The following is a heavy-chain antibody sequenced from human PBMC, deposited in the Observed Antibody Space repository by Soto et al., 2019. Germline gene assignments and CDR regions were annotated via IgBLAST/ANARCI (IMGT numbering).Heavy chain of an antibody. Sequence: QVQLVQSGAEVKKPGASVMLSCKPSGYIFTSYYIHWVRQAPGQGLEWMGIINPSGGGTTYAQKFQGRVTMTRETSTGTVYMELSSLRSEDTAVYYCARARPKGSSYEDYWGQGTLLTVSS. CDR1: GYIFTSYY. CDR2: INPSGGGT. V-gene: IGHV1-46*01. CDR3: ARARPKGSSYEDY. J-gene: IGHJ4*02. D-gene: IGHD5-18*01.